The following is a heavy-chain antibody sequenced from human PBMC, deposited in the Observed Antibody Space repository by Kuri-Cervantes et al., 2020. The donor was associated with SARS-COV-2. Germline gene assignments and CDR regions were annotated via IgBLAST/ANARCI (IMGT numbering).Heavy chain of an antibody. CDR1: GFTFRSYW. J-gene: IGHJ4*02. CDR2: IKPDGSEK. Sequence: GESLKISCAASGFTFRSYWMSWVRQAPGKGLEWVANIKPDGSEKNYVDSVKGRFTISRDNAKNSLYLQMNSLRAEDTAVYYCARDFNPLDYWGQGTLVTVSS. CDR3: ARDFNPLDY. V-gene: IGHV3-7*01.